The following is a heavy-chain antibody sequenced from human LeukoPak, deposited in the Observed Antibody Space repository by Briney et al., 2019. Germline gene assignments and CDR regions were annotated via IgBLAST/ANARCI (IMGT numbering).Heavy chain of an antibody. J-gene: IGHJ4*02. Sequence: GGSLRLSCAASGFTFSSYEMNWVRQAPGKGLEWVSYISSSGGTIYYADSVKGRFTISRDNAKNSLYLQMNSLRAEDTAVYYCARDLVKYCSGGSCPKDYWGQGTLVTVSS. CDR2: ISSSGGTI. CDR1: GFTFSSYE. D-gene: IGHD2-15*01. CDR3: ARDLVKYCSGGSCPKDY. V-gene: IGHV3-48*03.